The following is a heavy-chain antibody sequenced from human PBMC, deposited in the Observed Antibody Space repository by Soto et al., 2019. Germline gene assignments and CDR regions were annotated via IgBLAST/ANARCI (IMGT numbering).Heavy chain of an antibody. CDR1: GFSFSSSG. Sequence: PXESLRLSCAASGFSFSSSGMHWVRQDTGKGLEWVAVISYDGSNKYYADSVKGRFTISRDNSKNTLYLKMNSLRAEDTAVYYCAKVGSYSPSYYGMEVWGQGTTVTVSS. CDR3: AKVGSYSPSYYGMEV. CDR2: ISYDGSNK. D-gene: IGHD1-26*01. J-gene: IGHJ6*02. V-gene: IGHV3-30*18.